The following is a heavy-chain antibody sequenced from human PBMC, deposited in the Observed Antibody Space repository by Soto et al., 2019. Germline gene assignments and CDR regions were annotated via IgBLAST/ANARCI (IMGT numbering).Heavy chain of an antibody. CDR1: GYSFTKYD. CDR3: ATSRINMIRGVFYYGLDV. J-gene: IGHJ6*02. CDR2: VNPISGNT. V-gene: IGHV1-8*01. D-gene: IGHD3-10*01. Sequence: QEQLEQSGAEVKKPGASVKVSCKASGYSFTKYDFNWVRQATGQGLEWLGWVNPISGNTENAQNFQGRVTLTVTPSTSTAFMELSSLTSGATAIYYCATSRINMIRGVFYYGLDVWGHGTTVTVSS.